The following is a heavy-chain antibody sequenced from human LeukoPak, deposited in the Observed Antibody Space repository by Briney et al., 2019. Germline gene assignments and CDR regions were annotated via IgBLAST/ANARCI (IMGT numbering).Heavy chain of an antibody. CDR1: GFSFSNYA. J-gene: IGHJ4*02. Sequence: PGGSLRLSCAASGFSFSNYAMHWVRQAPGKGLEWVAFIRYDGSDKYYADSVKGRFTISRDNSKNTLYLQMNSLTTEDTTIYYCARDSHYSGSSGHTDGLDYWGQGTLVTVSS. V-gene: IGHV3-30*02. CDR2: IRYDGSDK. CDR3: ARDSHYSGSSGHTDGLDY. D-gene: IGHD1-26*01.